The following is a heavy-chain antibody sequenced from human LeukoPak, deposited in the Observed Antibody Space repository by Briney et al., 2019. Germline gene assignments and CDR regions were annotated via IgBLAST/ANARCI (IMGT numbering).Heavy chain of an antibody. V-gene: IGHV4-34*01. J-gene: IGHJ5*02. CDR2: INHSGST. D-gene: IGHD6-13*01. CDR3: ARKEGGQLVNTRRWFDP. Sequence: SETLSLTCAVYGGSFSGYYWSWIRQPPGKGLEWIGEINHSGSTNYNPSLKSRVTISVDTSKKQFSLKLRSVTAADTAVYFCARKEGGQLVNTRRWFDPWGQGTLVTVSS. CDR1: GGSFSGYY.